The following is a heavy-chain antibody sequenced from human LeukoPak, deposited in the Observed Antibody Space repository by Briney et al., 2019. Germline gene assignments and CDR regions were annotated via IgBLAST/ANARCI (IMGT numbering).Heavy chain of an antibody. J-gene: IGHJ4*02. CDR3: ARDGGDDFWSGYSAFDY. Sequence: SETLSLTCTVSGGSISGYYWSWIRQPAGKGLEWVGRFYTSGSTNYNPSLKSRVTMSVDTSKNQFSLKLSSVTAADTAVYYCARDGGDDFWSGYSAFDYWGQGTLVTVSS. D-gene: IGHD3-3*01. CDR1: GGSISGYY. V-gene: IGHV4-4*07. CDR2: FYTSGST.